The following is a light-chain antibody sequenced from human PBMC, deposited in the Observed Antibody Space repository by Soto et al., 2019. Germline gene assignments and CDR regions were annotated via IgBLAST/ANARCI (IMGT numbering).Light chain of an antibody. CDR3: QQYDNWPQT. CDR2: DAS. J-gene: IGKJ1*01. Sequence: EIVLTQSPATLSLSPGERATLSCRASQSVSDYLAWYQQKPGQPPRLLIYDASKRATGIPPRFSGSGSTTDFTLTISSLEPEDFAVYYCQQYDNWPQTFGQGTKVDIK. CDR1: QSVSDY. V-gene: IGKV3-11*01.